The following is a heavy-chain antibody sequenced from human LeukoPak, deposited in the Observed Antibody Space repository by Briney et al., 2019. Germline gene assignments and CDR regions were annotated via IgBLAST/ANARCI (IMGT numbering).Heavy chain of an antibody. Sequence: GGSLRLSCAASGFTFSSYGMHWVRQAPGKGLEWVAVISYDGSNKYYADSVKGRFTIPRDNSKNTLYLQMNSLRAEDTAVYYCAKDQSGLRLGELSSSLDYWGQGTLVTVSS. CDR3: AKDQSGLRLGELSSSLDY. CDR1: GFTFSSYG. D-gene: IGHD3-16*02. J-gene: IGHJ4*02. V-gene: IGHV3-30*18. CDR2: ISYDGSNK.